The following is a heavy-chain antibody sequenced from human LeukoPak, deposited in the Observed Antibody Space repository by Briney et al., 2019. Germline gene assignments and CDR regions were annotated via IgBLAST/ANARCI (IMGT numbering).Heavy chain of an antibody. CDR3: ANTPYSGSYWYFDY. D-gene: IGHD1-26*01. J-gene: IGHJ4*02. V-gene: IGHV3-30-3*01. CDR2: ISYDGSNK. CDR1: GFTFSSYA. Sequence: PGGSLGLSCAASGFTFSSYAMHWVRQAPGKGLEWVAVISYDGSNKYYADSVKGRFTISRDNSKNTLYLQMNSLRAEDSAVYYCANTPYSGSYWYFDYWGQGTLVTVSS.